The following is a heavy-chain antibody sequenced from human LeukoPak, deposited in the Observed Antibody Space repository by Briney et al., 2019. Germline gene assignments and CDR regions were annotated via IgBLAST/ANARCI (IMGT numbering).Heavy chain of an antibody. CDR1: GFTLSTNA. Sequence: GGSLRLSCLTSGFTLSTNAMSWVRQAPGKGLEWISAISGSGGSTYYADSVKGRFTISRDNSKNTLYLQMNSLRAEDTAVYYCAKASRVPYDSSGYYHPSGDYWGQGTLVTVSS. CDR2: ISGSGGST. D-gene: IGHD3-22*01. J-gene: IGHJ4*02. V-gene: IGHV3-23*01. CDR3: AKASRVPYDSSGYYHPSGDY.